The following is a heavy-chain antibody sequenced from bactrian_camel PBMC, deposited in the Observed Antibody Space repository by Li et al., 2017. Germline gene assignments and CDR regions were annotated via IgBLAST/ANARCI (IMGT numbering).Heavy chain of an antibody. CDR3: AADIAPKSGGSWYGDYTY. CDR1: GDDMNTNV. Sequence: VQLVESGGGSVRAGGSLRLSCVASGDDMNTNVMAWFRQGPGKEREEVAIMGREEVASISLDSGAADYADSVKGRFTISQDNAKKVLYLQMNSLKPEDTAMYYCAADIAPKSGGSWYGDYTYWGQGTQVTV. D-gene: IGHD6*01. J-gene: IGHJ4*01. V-gene: IGHV3S53*01. CDR2: MGREEVASISLDSGAA.